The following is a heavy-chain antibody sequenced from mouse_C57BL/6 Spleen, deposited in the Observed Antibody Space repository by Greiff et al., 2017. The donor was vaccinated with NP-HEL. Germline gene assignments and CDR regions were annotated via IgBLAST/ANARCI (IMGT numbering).Heavy chain of an antibody. CDR1: GYTFTSYW. CDR2: IDPSDSYT. J-gene: IGHJ4*01. V-gene: IGHV1-69*01. CDR3: AISNRGAMDY. D-gene: IGHD2-5*01. Sequence: QVQLQQPGAELVMPGASVKLSCKASGYTFTSYWMHWVKQRPGQGLEWIGEIDPSDSYTNYNQKFKGKSQLTVDKSSSPAYMLLSSLTSVYSSVYYCAISNRGAMDYWGQGTSVTVSS.